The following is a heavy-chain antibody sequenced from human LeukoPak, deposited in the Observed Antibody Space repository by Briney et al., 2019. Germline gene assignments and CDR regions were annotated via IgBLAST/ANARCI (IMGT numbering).Heavy chain of an antibody. Sequence: SETLSLTCTVSGGSISNYYWSWIRQPPGKGLEWIGYIYYSGTTNYNPSLKSRVTISVDTSKNQFSLKLNSVTAADTAVYYRARGVYIAAAQYGYWGQGTLVTASS. CDR3: ARGVYIAAAQYGY. V-gene: IGHV4-59*01. J-gene: IGHJ4*02. CDR2: IYYSGTT. D-gene: IGHD6-13*01. CDR1: GGSISNYY.